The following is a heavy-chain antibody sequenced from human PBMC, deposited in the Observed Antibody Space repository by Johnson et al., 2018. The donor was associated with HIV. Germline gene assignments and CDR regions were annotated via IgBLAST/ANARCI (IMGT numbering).Heavy chain of an antibody. V-gene: IGHV3-11*04. CDR2: ISSSGSIR. D-gene: IGHD1-26*01. CDR3: AKGGQWELLAAFDI. Sequence: VQLVESGGGLVKPGGSLRLSCAASEFTFSDYHMSWIRQAPGKGLEWVSYISSSGSIRNYADSVKGRFTISRDNSKNTLYLQMNSLRAEDTAVYCCAKGGQWELLAAFDIWGQGTMVTVSS. J-gene: IGHJ3*02. CDR1: EFTFSDYH.